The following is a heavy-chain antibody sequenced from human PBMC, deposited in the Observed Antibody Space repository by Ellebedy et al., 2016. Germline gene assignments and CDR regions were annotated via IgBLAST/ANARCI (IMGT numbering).Heavy chain of an antibody. J-gene: IGHJ1*01. D-gene: IGHD2-15*01. Sequence: GGSLRLXCAASGFTFSSYAMSWVRQAPGKGLEWVSAISGSGGSTYYADSVKGRFTISRDNSKNTLYLQMNSLRAEDTAVYYCAKDRYCSGGSCYSSHFQHWGQGTLVTVSS. V-gene: IGHV3-23*01. CDR1: GFTFSSYA. CDR2: ISGSGGST. CDR3: AKDRYCSGGSCYSSHFQH.